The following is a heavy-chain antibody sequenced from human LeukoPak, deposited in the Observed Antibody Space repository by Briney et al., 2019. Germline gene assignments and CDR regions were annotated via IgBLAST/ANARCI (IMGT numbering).Heavy chain of an antibody. J-gene: IGHJ4*02. V-gene: IGHV1-69*06. Sequence: SVKVSCKASGYNYTGYYMHWVRQAPGQGLEWMGGIIPIFGTANYAQKFQGRVTITADKSTSTAYMELSSLRSEDTAVYYCARNYYDSSGYVDYWGQGTLVTVSS. CDR1: GYNYTGYY. CDR3: ARNYYDSSGYVDY. D-gene: IGHD3-22*01. CDR2: IIPIFGTA.